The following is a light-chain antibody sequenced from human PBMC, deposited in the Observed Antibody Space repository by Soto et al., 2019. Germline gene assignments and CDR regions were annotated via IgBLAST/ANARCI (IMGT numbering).Light chain of an antibody. V-gene: IGKV1-39*01. CDR1: QGISTY. CDR2: AAS. Sequence: DIQMTQSPSSLSASVGDRVTLTCRASQGISTYLNWYQQKPGKAPKLLIYAASSLQSGVPSRFSGSGSETDFTLTISSLQPEHFATYSCQQSYSTTWTFGQGTKVEIK. CDR3: QQSYSTTWT. J-gene: IGKJ1*01.